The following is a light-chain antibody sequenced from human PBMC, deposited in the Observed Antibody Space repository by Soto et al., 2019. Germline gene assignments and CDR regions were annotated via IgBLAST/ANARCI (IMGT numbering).Light chain of an antibody. V-gene: IGKV3-20*01. Sequence: ENVMTQSPGTLSLSPGERATLSCRASQSVSTNYVAWYQQKPGQAPTLLIYGASTRATGIPDRFSDSGSGTDFTLTIDRLEPEDFAVYYCQQYDNSPITFGQGTRLEIK. J-gene: IGKJ5*01. CDR3: QQYDNSPIT. CDR2: GAS. CDR1: QSVSTNY.